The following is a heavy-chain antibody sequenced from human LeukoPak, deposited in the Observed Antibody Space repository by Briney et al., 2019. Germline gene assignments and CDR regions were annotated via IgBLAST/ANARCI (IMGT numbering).Heavy chain of an antibody. CDR2: IYYSGST. J-gene: IGHJ4*02. Sequence: PSETLSLTCTVSGGSISSGDYCWSWIRQPPGKGLEWIGYIYYSGSTYYNPSLKSRVTISVDTSKNQFSLKLSSVTAADTAVYYCARRGIVGAFDYWGQGTLVTVSS. CDR3: ARRGIVGAFDY. V-gene: IGHV4-30-4*08. D-gene: IGHD1-26*01. CDR1: GGSISSGDYC.